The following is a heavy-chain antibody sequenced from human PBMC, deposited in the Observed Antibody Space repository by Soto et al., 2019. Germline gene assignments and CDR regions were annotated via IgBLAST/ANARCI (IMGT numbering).Heavy chain of an antibody. Sequence: SETLSLTCAVYGGSFSGYYWSWIRQPPGKGLEWIGEINHSGSTNYNPSLKSRVTISVDTSKNQFSLKLSSVTAADTAVYYCARGGAVVIAIRRGNWFDPWGQGTLVTVSS. J-gene: IGHJ5*02. V-gene: IGHV4-34*01. CDR1: GGSFSGYY. CDR3: ARGGAVVIAIRRGNWFDP. D-gene: IGHD2-21*01. CDR2: INHSGST.